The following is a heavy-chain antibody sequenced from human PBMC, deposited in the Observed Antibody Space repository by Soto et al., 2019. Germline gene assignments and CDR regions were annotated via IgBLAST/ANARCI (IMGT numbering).Heavy chain of an antibody. CDR2: IFYTGTT. D-gene: IGHD6-6*01. J-gene: IGHJ4*02. CDR3: ARGVGSSSLIDS. Sequence: QVQLQESGPGLVKPSETLSLTCTVSAGSISTYYWSWIRQPPGKELEWIGYIFYTGTTNYNPSLKSRVTISVDTSKNQFSLKLSSVTAADTAVYYCARGVGSSSLIDSWGQGTLVTVSS. CDR1: AGSISTYY. V-gene: IGHV4-59*01.